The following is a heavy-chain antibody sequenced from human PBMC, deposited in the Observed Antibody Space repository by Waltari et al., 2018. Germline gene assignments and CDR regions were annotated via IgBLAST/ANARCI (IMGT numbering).Heavy chain of an antibody. CDR1: GYTFTSYD. D-gene: IGHD6-13*01. CDR3: WRGSYSSSYLRMDWYFDL. J-gene: IGHJ2*01. V-gene: IGHV1-8*01. Sequence: QVKLVQSGAEVKKPGASVKASCKASGYTFTSYDINWVRKATGQGLEWVGWVNTNSGNTGDAPTFQVRVTTTRNTSIRTAYMELSSLRSEDAAVYYCWRGSYSSSYLRMDWYFDLWGRGTLVTVSS. CDR2: VNTNSGNT.